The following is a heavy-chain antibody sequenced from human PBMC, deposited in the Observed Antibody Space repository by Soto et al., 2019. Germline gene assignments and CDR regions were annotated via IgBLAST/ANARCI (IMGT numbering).Heavy chain of an antibody. CDR3: ARTDYAADPSAYNWFDP. CDR2: MNPYSGYT. Sequence: GESLKISCNGSGYRFDINWVRQAPGQGLEWIGWMNPYSGYTGYAQKFRGRVTLTRNTAIRTAYMELSSLRSDDTAVYYCARTDYAADPSAYNWFDPWGQGTLVTVSS. CDR1: GYRFD. J-gene: IGHJ5*02. D-gene: IGHD4-17*01. V-gene: IGHV1-8*01.